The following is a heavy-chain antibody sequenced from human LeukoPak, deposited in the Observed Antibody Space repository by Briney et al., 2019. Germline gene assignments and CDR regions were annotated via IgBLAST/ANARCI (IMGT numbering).Heavy chain of an antibody. J-gene: IGHJ4*02. CDR2: ISYDGTNK. V-gene: IGHV3-30-3*01. Sequence: GGSLRLTCATSGFTFSSYSMHWVRQAPGKGLDWVAVISYDGTNKDYADSVKGRFTISRDNSKDTLYLQMSDLKIEDTAVYYCARGGGDWGQGTLLTVSS. CDR3: ARGGGD. CDR1: GFTFSSYS. D-gene: IGHD3-16*01.